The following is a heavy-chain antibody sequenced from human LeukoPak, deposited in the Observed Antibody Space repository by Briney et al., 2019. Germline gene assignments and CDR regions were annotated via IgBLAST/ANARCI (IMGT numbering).Heavy chain of an antibody. J-gene: IGHJ5*02. CDR2: IWNDGSNK. CDR1: GFTFGSHG. V-gene: IGHV3-33*01. D-gene: IGHD6-19*01. Sequence: PGGSLRLSCAASGFTFGSHGMHWGRQAPGKGLEWVAVIWNDGSNKYYADSVKGRFTISRDNYKSMLYLQMDSLRDEDTALYYCARDYIAVAVADHPGGNWFDPRGQGALVTVPS. CDR3: ARDYIAVAVADHPGGNWFDP.